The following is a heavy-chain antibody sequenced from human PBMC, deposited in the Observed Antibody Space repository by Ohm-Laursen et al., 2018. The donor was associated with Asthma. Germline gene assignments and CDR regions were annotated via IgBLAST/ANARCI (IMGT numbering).Heavy chain of an antibody. J-gene: IGHJ4*02. CDR2: SGSGGST. CDR3: AKERSSSWPF. Sequence: SLRLSCAASGFTIGSHAMNWVRQTPGKGLEWVSASGSGGSTYYADSVKGRFTISRGNSKNTLYLQMNSLRAEDTAVYYCAKERSSSWPFWGQGTLVTVSS. V-gene: IGHV3-23*01. D-gene: IGHD6-13*01. CDR1: GFTIGSHA.